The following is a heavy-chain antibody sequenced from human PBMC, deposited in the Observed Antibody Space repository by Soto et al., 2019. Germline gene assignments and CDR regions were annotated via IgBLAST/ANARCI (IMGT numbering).Heavy chain of an antibody. J-gene: IGHJ6*02. CDR1: KFTFTNFC. CDR3: ANGGLGSQNYYHAPTHSDGMDV. CDR2: ISFDGIHE. V-gene: IGHV3-30*18. Sequence: PGGSLRLSCAASKFTFTNFCMHWVRQAPGKGLEWVGLISFDGIHEFYADSVKGRFTISRDNSKNTLFLQMNTLRTEDTAVYFCANGGLGSQNYYHAPTHSDGMDVWGQGTTLTVSS. D-gene: IGHD3-10*01.